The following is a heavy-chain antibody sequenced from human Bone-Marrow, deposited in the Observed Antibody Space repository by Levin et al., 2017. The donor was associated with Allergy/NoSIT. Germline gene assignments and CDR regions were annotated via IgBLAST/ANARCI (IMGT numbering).Heavy chain of an antibody. V-gene: IGHV3-48*02. Sequence: QAGGSLRLSCTASGFTFSSYSMNWVRQAPGKGLEWISYISSSGGSVYYVDSVKGRFTISRDNAKNSLYLQMNSLRDEDTAVYYCARASQPPGPQHQPGWGRACDIWGQGTMVTVSS. D-gene: IGHD3-16*01. CDR3: ARASQPPGPQHQPGWGRACDI. CDR1: GFTFSSYS. CDR2: ISSSGGSV. J-gene: IGHJ3*02.